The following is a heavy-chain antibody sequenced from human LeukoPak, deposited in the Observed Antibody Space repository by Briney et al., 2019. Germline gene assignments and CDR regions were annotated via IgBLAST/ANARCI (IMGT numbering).Heavy chain of an antibody. V-gene: IGHV3-23*01. CDR3: AKGGLRGGTSNDDF. CDR1: GFSFSIYG. CDR2: ISGSGGNT. J-gene: IGHJ4*02. D-gene: IGHD2-21*02. Sequence: GGSLRLSCEASGFSFSIYGMSWVRQAPGKGLEWVSGISGSGGNTYYAEALTGRFTVSRDNSKNTLYLQMNSLRAEDTALYYCAKGGLRGGTSNDDFWGQGTLVTVSS.